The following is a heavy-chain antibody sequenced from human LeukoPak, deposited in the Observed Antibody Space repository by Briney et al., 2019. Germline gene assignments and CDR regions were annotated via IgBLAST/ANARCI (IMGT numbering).Heavy chain of an antibody. CDR2: INHNGNVN. CDR1: EFTTSSYW. Sequence: GGSLRLSCAAAEFTTSSYWMSWARQAPGKGLEWVASINHNGNVNYYVDSVKGRFTISRDNAKNSLYLQMSNLRAEDTAVYFCARGGGLDVWGQGATVTVSS. V-gene: IGHV3-7*03. J-gene: IGHJ6*02. D-gene: IGHD3-16*01. CDR3: ARGGGLDV.